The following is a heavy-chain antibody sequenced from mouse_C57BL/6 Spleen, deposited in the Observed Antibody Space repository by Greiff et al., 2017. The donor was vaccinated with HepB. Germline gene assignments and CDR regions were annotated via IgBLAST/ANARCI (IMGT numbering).Heavy chain of an antibody. D-gene: IGHD2-4*01. CDR2: IDPSDSYT. J-gene: IGHJ3*01. CDR3: ARDDYQRGFAY. CDR1: GYTFTSYW. Sequence: QVQLQQPGAELVRPGTSVKLSCKASGYTFTSYWMHWVKQRPGQGLEWIGVIDPSDSYTNYNQKFKGKATLTVDTSSSTAYMQLSSLTSEDSAVYYCARDDYQRGFAYWGQGTLVTVSA. V-gene: IGHV1-59*01.